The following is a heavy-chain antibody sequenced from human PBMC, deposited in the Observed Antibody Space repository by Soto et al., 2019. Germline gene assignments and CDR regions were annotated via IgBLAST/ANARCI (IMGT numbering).Heavy chain of an antibody. Sequence: QVQLVQSGAEVKKPGYSVKVSCKASGGTFSSYALSWVRQAPGKGLEWMGGIIPIFGTANYAQKCQGRVTITADESTSTASMELSSRRSEDTAVYYCARAIVYPWENPQTYYYYGMYVWGQGTTGTVSS. CDR3: ARAIVYPWENPQTYYYYGMYV. CDR2: IIPIFGTA. J-gene: IGHJ6*02. D-gene: IGHD1-26*01. V-gene: IGHV1-69*01. CDR1: GGTFSSYA.